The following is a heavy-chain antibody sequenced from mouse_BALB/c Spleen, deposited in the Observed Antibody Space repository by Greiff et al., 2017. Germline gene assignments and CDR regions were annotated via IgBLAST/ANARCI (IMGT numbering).Heavy chain of an antibody. J-gene: IGHJ4*01. CDR2: ISSGSSTI. CDR3: ARRDYAMDY. CDR1: GFTFSSFG. V-gene: IGHV5-17*02. Sequence: EVKLMESGGGLVQPGGSRKLSCAASGFTFSSFGMHWVRQAPEKGLEWVAYISSGSSTIYYADTVKGRFTISRDNPKNTLFLQMTSLRSEDTAMYYCARRDYAMDYWGQGTSVTVSS.